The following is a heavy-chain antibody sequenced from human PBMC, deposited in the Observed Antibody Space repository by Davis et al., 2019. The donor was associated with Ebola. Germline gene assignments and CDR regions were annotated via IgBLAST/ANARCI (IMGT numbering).Heavy chain of an antibody. D-gene: IGHD3-10*01. CDR1: GFTFSNAW. CDR2: IKSKTDGGTT. Sequence: GGSLRLSCAASGFTFSNAWMSWVRQAPGKGLEWVGRIKSKTDGGTTDYAAPVKGRFTISRDDSKNTLYLQMNSLKTEDTAVYYCTTGGVVRGVYYGMDVWGQGTTVTVSS. J-gene: IGHJ6*02. V-gene: IGHV3-15*01. CDR3: TTGGVVRGVYYGMDV.